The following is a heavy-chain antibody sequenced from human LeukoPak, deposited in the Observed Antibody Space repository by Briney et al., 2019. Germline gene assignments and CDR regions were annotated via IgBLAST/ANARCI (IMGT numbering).Heavy chain of an antibody. V-gene: IGHV3-23*01. Sequence: GGSLRLSCEASGFTFSGYAVSWVRQAPGKGLEWVSGFGTDGNTHYAESVRGRFDISRDTSKTTVYLQMNSLRAEDTALYYCARDRAMVVGSSWYYDYWGQGTLVTVSS. CDR1: GFTFSGYA. CDR2: FGTDGNT. D-gene: IGHD5-18*01. CDR3: ARDRAMVVGSSWYYDY. J-gene: IGHJ4*02.